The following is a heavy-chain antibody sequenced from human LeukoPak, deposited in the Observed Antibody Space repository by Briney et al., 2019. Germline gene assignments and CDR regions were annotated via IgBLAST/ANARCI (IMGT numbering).Heavy chain of an antibody. J-gene: IGHJ3*02. D-gene: IGHD4-17*01. CDR2: ISGSGGST. Sequence: GGSLRLSCAASGFTFSSYAMSWVRQAPGKGLEWVSAISGSGGSTYHADSVKGRVTISRDNSRNTLYLQMISLRGEDTAVYYCAKPLRPHGDYFAFDMWGQGTVVTVSS. V-gene: IGHV3-23*01. CDR1: GFTFSSYA. CDR3: AKPLRPHGDYFAFDM.